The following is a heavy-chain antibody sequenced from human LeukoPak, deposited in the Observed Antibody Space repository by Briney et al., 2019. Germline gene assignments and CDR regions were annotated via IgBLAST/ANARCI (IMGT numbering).Heavy chain of an antibody. Sequence: SETLSLTCTVSGGSISSYYWGWIRQPPGKGLEWIGSIYYSGSTYYNPSLKSRVTISADTPKDQFSLKLSSVTAADTAVYYCARKAASDWYFDLWGRGTLVTVSS. J-gene: IGHJ2*01. CDR3: ARKAASDWYFDL. V-gene: IGHV4-39*07. CDR2: IYYSGST. D-gene: IGHD6-13*01. CDR1: GGSISSYY.